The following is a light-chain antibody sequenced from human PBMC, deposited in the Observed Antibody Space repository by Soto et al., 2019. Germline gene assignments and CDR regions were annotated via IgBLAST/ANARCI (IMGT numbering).Light chain of an antibody. J-gene: IGLJ1*01. CDR3: QSYDSSLSAYV. V-gene: IGLV1-40*01. CDR1: SSNIGAGYD. CDR2: DNS. Sequence: QSVMTQPPWVSGAPGQRVTISCTGSSSNIGAGYDVHWYQQLPGTAPKLLIYDNSNRPSGVPDRFSGSKSGTSASLAITGLQAEDEADYYCQSYDSSLSAYVFGTGTKVTVL.